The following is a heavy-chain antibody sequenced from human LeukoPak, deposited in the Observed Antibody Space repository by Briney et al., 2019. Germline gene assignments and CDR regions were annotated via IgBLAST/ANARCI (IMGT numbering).Heavy chain of an antibody. Sequence: SETLSLTCAVYGGSFSGYYWSWIRQPPGEGLEWIGEINHSGSTNYNPSLKSRVTISVDTSKNQFSLKLGSVTAADTAVYYCAYGYKLGNFDYWGQGTLVTVSS. CDR1: GGSFSGYY. CDR2: INHSGST. D-gene: IGHD5-18*01. J-gene: IGHJ4*02. V-gene: IGHV4-34*01. CDR3: AYGYKLGNFDY.